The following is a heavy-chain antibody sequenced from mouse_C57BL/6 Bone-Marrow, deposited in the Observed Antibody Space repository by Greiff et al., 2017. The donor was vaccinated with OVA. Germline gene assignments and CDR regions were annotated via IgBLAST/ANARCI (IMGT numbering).Heavy chain of an antibody. Sequence: VHLVESGPGLVQPSQSLSITCTVSGFSLTSYGVHWVRQSPGKGLEWLGVIWRGGSTDYNAAFMSRLSITKDNSKSQVFFKMNSLQADDTAIYYCAKNDYGSSPYWYFDVWGTGTTVTVSS. D-gene: IGHD1-1*01. CDR1: GFSLTSYG. CDR2: IWRGGST. CDR3: AKNDYGSSPYWYFDV. J-gene: IGHJ1*03. V-gene: IGHV2-5*01.